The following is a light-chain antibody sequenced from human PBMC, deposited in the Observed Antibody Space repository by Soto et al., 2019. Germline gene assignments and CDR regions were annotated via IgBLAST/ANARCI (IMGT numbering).Light chain of an antibody. J-gene: IGKJ4*01. CDR3: QQYDSLPLT. V-gene: IGKV1-33*01. CDR2: DAS. CDR1: QDISTY. Sequence: DIHMTQSPSSLSASVGDRVTITCQASQDISTYFNWYQQKPGKAPNLLIYDASNLETGAPSRFSGSGSGTDFTFTIRSLQTEDIATYYWQQYDSLPLTFGGGTKVEIK.